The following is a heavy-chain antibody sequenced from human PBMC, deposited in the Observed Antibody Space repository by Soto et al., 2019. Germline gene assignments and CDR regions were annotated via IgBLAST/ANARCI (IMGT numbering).Heavy chain of an antibody. Sequence: SVKVSCKASGFTFTSSAVQWVRQARGQRLEWIGWIVVGSGNTNYAQKFQERVTITRDMSTSTAYMELSSLRSEDTAVYYCAALYNWNYGAHDYWGQGTLVTVSS. V-gene: IGHV1-58*01. CDR2: IVVGSGNT. CDR1: GFTFTSSA. J-gene: IGHJ4*02. D-gene: IGHD1-7*01. CDR3: AALYNWNYGAHDY.